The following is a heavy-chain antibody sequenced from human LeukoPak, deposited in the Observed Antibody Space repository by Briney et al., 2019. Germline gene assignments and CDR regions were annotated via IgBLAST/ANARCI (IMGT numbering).Heavy chain of an antibody. CDR3: AREGGYSSSWYVDY. D-gene: IGHD6-13*01. J-gene: IGHJ4*02. V-gene: IGHV3-7*05. Sequence: GGSLRLSCAASGFTFSSYAMSWVRQAPGKGLEWVANIKQDGSEKYYVDSVKGRFTISRDNAKNSLYLQMNSLRAEDTAVYYCAREGGYSSSWYVDYWGQGTLVTVSS. CDR2: IKQDGSEK. CDR1: GFTFSSYA.